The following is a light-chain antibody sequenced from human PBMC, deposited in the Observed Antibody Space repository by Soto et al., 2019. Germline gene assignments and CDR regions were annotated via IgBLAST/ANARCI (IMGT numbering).Light chain of an antibody. CDR2: WAS. CDR1: QSVLYSSNNKNY. CDR3: QQCYGLWT. V-gene: IGKV4-1*01. J-gene: IGKJ1*01. Sequence: DIVMTQSPDSLAVSLGERATINCKSSQSVLYSSNNKNYLAWYQQKPGQPPKLLIYWASTRESGVPDRFSGSGSGTDFTLTIGGLQAENVAVYYCQQCYGLWTFGQGTKVKIK.